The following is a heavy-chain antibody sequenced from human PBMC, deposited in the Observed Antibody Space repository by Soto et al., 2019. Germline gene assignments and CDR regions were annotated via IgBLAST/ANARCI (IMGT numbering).Heavy chain of an antibody. V-gene: IGHV3-15*01. CDR1: GFTFSNAW. CDR3: TTADWYSRLNYFYYGMDV. CDR2: IKSKTHGGTT. J-gene: IGHJ6*02. Sequence: EVQLVESGGGLVKPGGSLRLSCAASGFTFSNAWMSWVRQAPGKGLEYVGRIKSKTHGGTTDHAASVKGRFTVSRDDSKNTLYLQMNSLKTEDTAVYYCTTADWYSRLNYFYYGMDVWGQGTTVTVSS. D-gene: IGHD3-9*01.